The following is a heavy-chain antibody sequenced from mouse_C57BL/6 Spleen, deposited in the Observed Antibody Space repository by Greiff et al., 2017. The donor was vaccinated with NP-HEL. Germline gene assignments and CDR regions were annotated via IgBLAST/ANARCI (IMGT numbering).Heavy chain of an antibody. Sequence: EVMLVESGTVLARPGASVKMSCKTSGYAFTSYWMHWVKQRPGQGLEWIGAIYPGNSDTSYNQKFKGKAKLTAVTSASTAYMELSSLTNEDSAVYYCTRLDHYYGSSSYDWGQGTTLTVSS. V-gene: IGHV1-5*01. J-gene: IGHJ2*01. CDR1: GYAFTSYW. D-gene: IGHD1-1*01. CDR2: IYPGNSDT. CDR3: TRLDHYYGSSSYD.